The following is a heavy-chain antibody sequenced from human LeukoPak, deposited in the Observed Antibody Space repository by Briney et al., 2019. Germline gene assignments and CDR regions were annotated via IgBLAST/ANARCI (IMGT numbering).Heavy chain of an antibody. Sequence: GGSLRLSCTASGFTFSNYAMNWVRQAPGKGLEWVSSINNSSSYIFYADSVKGRFTISRDNAKNSLYLQMNSLRADDTAVYYCARPPTVKTPDFDHWGQGTLVIVSS. D-gene: IGHD4-11*01. CDR2: INNSSSYI. V-gene: IGHV3-21*01. CDR3: ARPPTVKTPDFDH. CDR1: GFTFSNYA. J-gene: IGHJ4*02.